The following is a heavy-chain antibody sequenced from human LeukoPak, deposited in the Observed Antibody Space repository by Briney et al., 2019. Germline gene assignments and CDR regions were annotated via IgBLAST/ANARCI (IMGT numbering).Heavy chain of an antibody. D-gene: IGHD2-15*01. CDR3: ARHRLRGRVAALYYFDY. Sequence: PSETLSLTCTVSGGSISSFYWSWIRQPPGKGLKWIGYIYYSGSTNYNPSLKSRVTISVDTSKNQFSLNLSSVTAADTAVYYCARHRLRGRVAALYYFDYWGRGTLVTVSS. J-gene: IGHJ4*02. CDR1: GGSISSFY. CDR2: IYYSGST. V-gene: IGHV4-59*08.